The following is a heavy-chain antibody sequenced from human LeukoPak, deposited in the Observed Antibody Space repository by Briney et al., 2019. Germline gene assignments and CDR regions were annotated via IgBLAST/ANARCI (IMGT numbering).Heavy chain of an antibody. Sequence: GGSLRLSCAASGFTFSSYGMHWVRQAPGKGLEWVAVISYDGSNKYYADSVKGRFTISRDNSKNTLYLQMNSLRAEDTAVYYCAKDRGESYYDSSGQDYWGQGTLVTVSS. CDR3: AKDRGESYYDSSGQDY. V-gene: IGHV3-30*18. D-gene: IGHD3-22*01. CDR2: ISYDGSNK. CDR1: GFTFSSYG. J-gene: IGHJ4*02.